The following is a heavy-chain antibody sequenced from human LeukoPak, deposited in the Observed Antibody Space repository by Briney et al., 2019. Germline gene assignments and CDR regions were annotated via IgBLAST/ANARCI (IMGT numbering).Heavy chain of an antibody. CDR1: GGTFSSYA. CDR3: ARGLYSPVPAAIVGPNYYYYYYMDV. Sequence: SVKVSCKASGGTFSSYAISWVRQAPGQGLEWMGGIIPIFGTANYAQKFQGRVTITTDESTSTAYMELSSLRSEDTAVYYCARGLYSPVPAAIVGPNYYYYYYMDVWGKGTTDTVSS. J-gene: IGHJ6*03. D-gene: IGHD2-2*01. V-gene: IGHV1-69*05. CDR2: IIPIFGTA.